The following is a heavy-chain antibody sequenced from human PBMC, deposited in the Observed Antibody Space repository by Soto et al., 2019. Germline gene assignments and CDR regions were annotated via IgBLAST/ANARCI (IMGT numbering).Heavy chain of an antibody. CDR1: GFTFSSYA. J-gene: IGHJ4*02. Sequence: GGSLRLSCAASGFTFSSYAMHWVRQAPDKGLEWVAVISYDGSNKYYADSVKGRFTISRDNSKNTLYLQMNSLRAEDTAVYYCARESAAAGLDYWGQGTLVTVSS. V-gene: IGHV3-30-3*01. D-gene: IGHD6-13*01. CDR2: ISYDGSNK. CDR3: ARESAAAGLDY.